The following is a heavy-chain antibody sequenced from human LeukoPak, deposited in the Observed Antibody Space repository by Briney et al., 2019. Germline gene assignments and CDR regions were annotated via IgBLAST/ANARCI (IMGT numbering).Heavy chain of an antibody. CDR2: IYHSGST. V-gene: IGHV4-30-2*01. J-gene: IGHJ4*02. CDR3: ARDSKGGYCSSTSCSTPFDY. CDR1: GGSISSGGYY. Sequence: YPSETLSLTCTVSGGSISSGGYYWSWIRQPPGKGLEWIGYIYHSGSTYYNPSLKSRVTISVDTSKNQFSLKLSSVTAADTAVYYCARDSKGGYCSSTSCSTPFDYWGQGTLVTVSS. D-gene: IGHD2-2*01.